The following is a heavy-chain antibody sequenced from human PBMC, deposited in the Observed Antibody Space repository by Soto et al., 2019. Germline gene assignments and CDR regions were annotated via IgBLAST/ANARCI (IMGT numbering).Heavy chain of an antibody. Sequence: GGSLRLSCAASGFTFSDHYMDWVRQAPGKGLEWVGRTRNKANSYTTEYAASVKGRFTISRDDSKNSLYLQMNSLKTEDTAVYYCARSPSRASGWFADYYYYYGMDVWGQGTTVTVSS. CDR3: ARSPSRASGWFADYYYYYGMDV. V-gene: IGHV3-72*01. D-gene: IGHD6-19*01. CDR2: TRNKANSYTT. CDR1: GFTFSDHY. J-gene: IGHJ6*02.